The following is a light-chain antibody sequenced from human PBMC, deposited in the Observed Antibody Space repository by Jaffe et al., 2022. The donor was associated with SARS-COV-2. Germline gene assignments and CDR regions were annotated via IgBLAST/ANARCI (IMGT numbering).Light chain of an antibody. Sequence: EIVLTQSPATLSLSPGERATLSCRASQSVSSFLAWYQQKPGQAPRLLMYDASNRAPGIPARFSGSGSGTDFTLTISSLEPEDFAVYYCQQRSSWPPTFGGGTKVEIK. J-gene: IGKJ4*01. CDR1: QSVSSF. CDR3: QQRSSWPPT. V-gene: IGKV3-11*01. CDR2: DAS.